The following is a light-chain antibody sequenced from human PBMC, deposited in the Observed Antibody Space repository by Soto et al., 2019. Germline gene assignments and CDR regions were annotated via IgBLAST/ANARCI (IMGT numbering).Light chain of an antibody. CDR2: EVS. V-gene: IGLV2-14*03. J-gene: IGLJ1*01. CDR3: SSYTSTSSYV. Sequence: QSVLTQPASVSGSPGQSITVSCTGTSSDVGGYNSVSWYQQHPGKPPKLIIYEVSNRPSGVSDRFSVSKSGHTASLTISGLQAEDEADYYCSSYTSTSSYVFATGTKVTVL. CDR1: SSDVGGYNS.